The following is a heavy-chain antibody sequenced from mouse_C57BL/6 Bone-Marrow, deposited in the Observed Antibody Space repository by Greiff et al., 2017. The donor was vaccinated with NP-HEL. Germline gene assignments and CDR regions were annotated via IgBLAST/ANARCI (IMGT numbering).Heavy chain of an antibody. D-gene: IGHD4-1*01. V-gene: IGHV6-3*01. CDR2: IRLKSDNYAT. CDR1: GFTFSNYW. Sequence: EVHLVESGGGLVQPGGSMKLSCVASGFTFSNYWMNWVRQSPEKGLEWVAQIRLKSDNYATHYAESVKGRFTISRDDSKSSVYLQMNNLRAEDTGIYYCTGSNWSWFAYWGQGTLVTVSA. CDR3: TGSNWSWFAY. J-gene: IGHJ3*01.